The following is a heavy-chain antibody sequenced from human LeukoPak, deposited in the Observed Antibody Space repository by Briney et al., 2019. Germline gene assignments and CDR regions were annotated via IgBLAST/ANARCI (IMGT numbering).Heavy chain of an antibody. J-gene: IGHJ3*02. CDR1: GFTFDDYA. V-gene: IGHV3-9*01. CDR3: AKDMSSGYDAFDI. D-gene: IGHD5-12*01. Sequence: PGGSLRLSCAASGFTFDDYAMHWVRQAPGKGLEWVSGISWNSGSIGYADSVKGRFTISRDNAKNSLYLQMNSLRAEDTALYYCAKDMSSGYDAFDIWGQGTMVTVSS. CDR2: ISWNSGSI.